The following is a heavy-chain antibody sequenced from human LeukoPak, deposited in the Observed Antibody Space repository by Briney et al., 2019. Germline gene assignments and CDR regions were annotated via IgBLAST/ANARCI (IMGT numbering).Heavy chain of an antibody. V-gene: IGHV3-21*01. CDR1: GFTFSSYS. J-gene: IGHJ3*01. CDR3: ARGDGATPPDVFDV. Sequence: GGSLRLSCTASGFTFSSYSMNWVRQAPGKWLHWVSSISSGSTYIYYADSLKGRFTICRDNTKNSLYLQMNSLRGEDAAVYYCARGDGATPPDVFDVWGQGTMVTVSS. CDR2: ISSGSTYI. D-gene: IGHD3-10*01.